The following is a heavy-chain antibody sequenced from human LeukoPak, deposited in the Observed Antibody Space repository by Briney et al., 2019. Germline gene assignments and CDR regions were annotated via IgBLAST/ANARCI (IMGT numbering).Heavy chain of an antibody. D-gene: IGHD6-13*01. Sequence: GGSLRLSCAASGFTFSSTYMSWVRQAPGKGLEWVSVIYSGGNIYYIDSVKGRFTISRDTSKNTLYLQMSSLRPEDTAVYYCVKDRWVDHWGQGTLVTVSS. CDR2: IYSGGNI. V-gene: IGHV3-53*05. CDR3: VKDRWVDH. CDR1: GFTFSSTY. J-gene: IGHJ4*02.